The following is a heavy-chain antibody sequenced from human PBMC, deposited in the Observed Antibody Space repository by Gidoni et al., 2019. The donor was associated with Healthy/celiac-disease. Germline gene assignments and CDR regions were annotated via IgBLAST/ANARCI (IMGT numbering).Heavy chain of an antibody. CDR3: AREYGDSSPPGTMDV. V-gene: IGHV3-11*01. Sequence: QVQLVESGVGLVNPGGSLRLSCAASGFTFIHYYMSWIRQAPGKGLEWVSYISSSGSTIYYADSVKGRFTISRDNAKNSLYLQMNSLRAEDTAVYYCAREYGDSSPPGTMDVWGKGTTVTVSS. CDR2: ISSSGSTI. D-gene: IGHD3-22*01. CDR1: GFTFIHYY. J-gene: IGHJ6*03.